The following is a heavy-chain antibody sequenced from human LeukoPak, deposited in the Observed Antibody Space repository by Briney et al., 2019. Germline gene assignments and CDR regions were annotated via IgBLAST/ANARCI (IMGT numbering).Heavy chain of an antibody. Sequence: AAMTVSFKSSGFTFTDHYIHWVRQGPGQGLEWMGYIGPHSTFTSSPQEFQGRVTMTRDASMSTAYMELTRLTSDDTAVYYCVREGEGPLSKDFDYWGQGTLVTVSS. CDR2: IGPHSTFT. CDR3: VREGEGPLSKDFDY. D-gene: IGHD2/OR15-2a*01. CDR1: GFTFTDHY. J-gene: IGHJ4*02. V-gene: IGHV1-2*02.